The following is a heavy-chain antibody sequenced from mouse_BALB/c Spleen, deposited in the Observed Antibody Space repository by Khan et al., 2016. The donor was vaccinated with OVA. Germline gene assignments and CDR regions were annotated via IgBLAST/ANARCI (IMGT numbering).Heavy chain of an antibody. CDR3: ARSSGNYWFAY. V-gene: IGHV9-3-1*01. Sequence: QIQLVQSGPELKKPGETVKISCKASGYTFTDYGMNWVKQAPGKDLKWMGWINTYTGEPTYADDFKGRFAFSLETSASTAYLQINNLKNEDSATYFCARSSGNYWFAYWGQGTLVTVSA. CDR1: GYTFTDYG. J-gene: IGHJ3*01. D-gene: IGHD2-1*01. CDR2: INTYTGEP.